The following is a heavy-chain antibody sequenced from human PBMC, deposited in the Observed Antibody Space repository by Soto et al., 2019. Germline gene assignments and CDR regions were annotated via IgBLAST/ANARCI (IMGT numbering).Heavy chain of an antibody. V-gene: IGHV4-30-2*01. CDR2: IYNSGST. CDR1: GGSISSGGYS. J-gene: IGHJ4*02. CDR3: ARGQVVAAQQ. D-gene: IGHD2-15*01. Sequence: QLQLQESGSGLVKPSQTLSLTCAVSGGSISSGGYSWSWIRQPPGKVLQWIGYIYNSGSTYYNPSIKSRVTLSVDRSKNQFSLKLSSVTAADTAVYYCARGQVVAAQQWGQGTLVTVSS.